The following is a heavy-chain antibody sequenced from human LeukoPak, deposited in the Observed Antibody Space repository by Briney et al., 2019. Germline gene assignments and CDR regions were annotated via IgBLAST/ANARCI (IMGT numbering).Heavy chain of an antibody. CDR2: ISGSGGST. D-gene: IGHD3-9*01. CDR1: GFTFSSYA. Sequence: GGSLRLSCAASGFTFSSYAMSWVRQAPRKRLECVSAISGSGGSTYYADSVKGRFTISRDNSKNTLYLQMNSLRAEDTAVYYCAKGGLRYFDWNFDYWGQGTLVTVSS. J-gene: IGHJ4*02. V-gene: IGHV3-23*01. CDR3: AKGGLRYFDWNFDY.